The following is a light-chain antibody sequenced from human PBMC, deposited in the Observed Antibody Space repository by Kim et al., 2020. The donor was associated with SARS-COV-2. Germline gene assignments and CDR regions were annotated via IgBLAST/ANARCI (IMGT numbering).Light chain of an antibody. Sequence: LSAAVGDRVPITCRASQSISRYLNWYQQKPGKGPKLLIYAASSLQSGVPSRFSGSGSGTEFTLTISSLQPDDFAIYYCQQSYSTPPDTFGQGTKLEI. V-gene: IGKV1-39*01. CDR3: QQSYSTPPDT. CDR2: AAS. J-gene: IGKJ2*01. CDR1: QSISRY.